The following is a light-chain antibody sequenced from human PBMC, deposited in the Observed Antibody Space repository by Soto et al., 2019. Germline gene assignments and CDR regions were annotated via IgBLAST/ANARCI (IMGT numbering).Light chain of an antibody. CDR3: QSYDSSLSGFYV. CDR2: GNS. J-gene: IGLJ1*01. Sequence: QSVLTQPPSVSRAPGQRVTISCTRSSSNIGAGYDVHWYQQLPGTAPKLLIYGNSNRPSGVPDRCSGSKSGTSASLAITGLQAEDEADYYCQSYDSSLSGFYVFGTGTKLTVL. CDR1: SSNIGAGYD. V-gene: IGLV1-40*01.